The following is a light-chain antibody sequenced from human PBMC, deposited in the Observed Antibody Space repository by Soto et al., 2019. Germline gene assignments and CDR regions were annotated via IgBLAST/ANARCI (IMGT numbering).Light chain of an antibody. CDR3: MQALRTPYT. CDR2: LGF. CDR1: QRLLHSNGNIF. J-gene: IGKJ2*01. V-gene: IGKV2-28*01. Sequence: EIVMTQSPPSLTVTPGEPASISCSSSQRLLHSNGNIFLDWYLQKPGQSPQLLIYLGFNRASGVPDRISGSAAGTDFTLKISRVEAEDAGVYYCMQALRTPYTFGQGTKLEIK.